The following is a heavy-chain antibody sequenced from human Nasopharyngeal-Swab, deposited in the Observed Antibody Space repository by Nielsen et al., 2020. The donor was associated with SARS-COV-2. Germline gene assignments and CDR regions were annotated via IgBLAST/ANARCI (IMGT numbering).Heavy chain of an antibody. D-gene: IGHD4-17*01. V-gene: IGHV3-30*03. Sequence: WIRQPPGKGLEWVAVISYDGSNKYYADSVKGRFTISRDNSKNTLYLQMNSLRAEDTAVYYCATTVTTLSGYWGQGTLVTSPQ. CDR2: ISYDGSNK. J-gene: IGHJ4*02. CDR3: ATTVTTLSGY.